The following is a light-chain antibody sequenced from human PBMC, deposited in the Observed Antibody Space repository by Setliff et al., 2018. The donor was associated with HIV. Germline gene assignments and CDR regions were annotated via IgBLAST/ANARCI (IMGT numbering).Light chain of an antibody. J-gene: IGLJ1*01. Sequence: QSALTQPPSVSGAPGQRVTISCTGSSSNIGAGYDVHWYQQLPGTAPKLLIYGNSNRPSGVPDRFSGSKSGTSASLAITGLQAEDEADYYCQSYDRSLVDVFGTGTKVTVL. V-gene: IGLV1-40*01. CDR2: GNS. CDR1: SSNIGAGYD. CDR3: QSYDRSLVDV.